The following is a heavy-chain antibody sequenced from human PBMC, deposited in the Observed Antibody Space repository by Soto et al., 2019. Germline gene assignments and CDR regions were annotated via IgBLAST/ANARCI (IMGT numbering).Heavy chain of an antibody. D-gene: IGHD2-15*01. Sequence: ASVKVSCKASGYTFTSYAMHWVRQAPGQRLEWMGWINAGNGNTKYSQKFQGRVTITRDTSASTAYMELSSLRSEDTAVYYCARRVVHRAYYYMDVWGKGTTVTVSS. J-gene: IGHJ6*03. V-gene: IGHV1-3*01. CDR3: ARRVVHRAYYYMDV. CDR1: GYTFTSYA. CDR2: INAGNGNT.